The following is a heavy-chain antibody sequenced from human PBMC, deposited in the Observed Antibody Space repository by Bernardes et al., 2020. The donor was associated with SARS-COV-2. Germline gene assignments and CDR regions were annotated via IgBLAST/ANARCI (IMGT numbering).Heavy chain of an antibody. CDR1: GGSISSYY. CDR2: IYYSGST. V-gene: IGHV4-59*01. J-gene: IGHJ1*01. D-gene: IGHD6-19*01. CDR3: VSYIAVAGTSEYFQH. Sequence: ETLSLTCTVSGGSISSYYWSWIRQPPGKGLEWIGYIYYSGSTNYNPSLKSRVTISVDTSKNQFSLKLSSVTAADTAVYYCVSYIAVAGTSEYFQHWGQGTLVTVSS.